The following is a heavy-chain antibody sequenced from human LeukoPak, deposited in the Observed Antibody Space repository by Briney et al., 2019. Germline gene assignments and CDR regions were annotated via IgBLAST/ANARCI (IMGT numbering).Heavy chain of an antibody. CDR3: ARASPDCSSTSCYTGGAFDI. CDR1: GYSISTGYY. D-gene: IGHD2-2*02. Sequence: PSETLSLTCAVSGYSISTGYYWGWIRQPPGKGPEWIGSIYRSGSTYYNPSLKSRVTISVDTSKNQFSLKLSSVTAADTAVYYCARASPDCSSTSCYTGGAFDIWGQGTMVTVSS. V-gene: IGHV4-38-2*01. CDR2: IYRSGST. J-gene: IGHJ3*02.